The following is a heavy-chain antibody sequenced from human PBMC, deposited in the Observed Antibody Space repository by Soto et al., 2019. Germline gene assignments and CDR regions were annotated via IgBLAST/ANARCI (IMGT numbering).Heavy chain of an antibody. CDR3: AGTTSHQWYYMDV. V-gene: IGHV6-1*01. CDR2: TYYRSRWYN. D-gene: IGHD1-7*01. J-gene: IGHJ6*03. CDR1: GDSVSSNSAA. Sequence: QVQLQESGPGLVKPSQTLSLTCAISGDSVSSNSAAWNWLRLSPSRGLEWLARTYYRSRWYNDYAVSVSRRITVNPDTSTNPFSLQLTSVTPEDTAVYYCAGTTSHQWYYMDVWGKGTTVTVSS.